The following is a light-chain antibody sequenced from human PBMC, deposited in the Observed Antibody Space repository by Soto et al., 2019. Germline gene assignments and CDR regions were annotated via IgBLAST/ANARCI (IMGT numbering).Light chain of an antibody. J-gene: IGLJ3*02. Sequence: QSALTQPPSVSGSPGQSITISCTGTSSDVGDYNRVSWYQHHPGKAPKLMIFEVTNRPSGISDRFSGFKSGSTASLTISELQPDDEADYYCIPFTPSTTTHWVFGGGTKVTVL. CDR2: EVT. V-gene: IGLV2-14*01. CDR3: IPFTPSTTTHWV. CDR1: SSDVGDYNR.